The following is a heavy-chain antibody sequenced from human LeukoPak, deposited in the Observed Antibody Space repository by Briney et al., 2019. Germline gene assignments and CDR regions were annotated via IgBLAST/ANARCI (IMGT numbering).Heavy chain of an antibody. J-gene: IGHJ4*02. Sequence: ASVKDSCKASGYTYTGYYLHWVRQAPGQGLEWMGWINPNSGGTNYAQKFHGRVTMTRDTSISTAYMELSRLRSDDTAVYYCARAATGWLQPDFDYWGQGTLVTVSS. CDR1: GYTYTGYY. CDR3: ARAATGWLQPDFDY. CDR2: INPNSGGT. V-gene: IGHV1-2*02. D-gene: IGHD6-19*01.